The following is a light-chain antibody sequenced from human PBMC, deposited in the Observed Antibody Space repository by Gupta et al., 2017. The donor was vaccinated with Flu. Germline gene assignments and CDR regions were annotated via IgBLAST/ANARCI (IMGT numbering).Light chain of an antibody. Sequence: GTTDRIAGEVNKVGSKSVHWYQRTPGEAPLLVVYDDSDRSSGIPERFSGSNSETTTTMTITRVEAGDEADYYCQVWDTSDTGWVFGGGTKLTVL. CDR3: QVWDTSDTGWV. CDR1: KVGSKS. J-gene: IGLJ3*02. CDR2: DDS. V-gene: IGLV3-21*03.